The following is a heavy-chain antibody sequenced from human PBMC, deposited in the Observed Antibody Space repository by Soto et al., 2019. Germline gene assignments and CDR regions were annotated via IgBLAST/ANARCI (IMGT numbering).Heavy chain of an antibody. J-gene: IGHJ6*02. CDR2: ISAYNGNT. CDR1: GYTFTTYG. V-gene: IGHV1-18*01. CDR3: ASAEADDYYSYYGMDV. Sequence: QVQLVQSGAEVKKPGASVKVSCKASGYTFTTYGISWVRQAPGQGLEWMGWISAYNGNTNYAQKLQRRVTMTTDTSTSTAYMELTSLRSDDAAVYYCASAEADDYYSYYGMDVWGQGNTFTVSS.